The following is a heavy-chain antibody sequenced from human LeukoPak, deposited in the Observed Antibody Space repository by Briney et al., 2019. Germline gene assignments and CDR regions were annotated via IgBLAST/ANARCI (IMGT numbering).Heavy chain of an antibody. CDR1: GFTFDDYA. CDR2: ISWNSGSI. CDR3: AEDMNYDSSGYDLDY. D-gene: IGHD3-22*01. V-gene: IGHV3-9*01. Sequence: GRSLRLSCAASGFTFDDYAMHWVRQAPGKGLEWVSGISWNSGSIGYADSVKGRFTISRDNPKNSLYLQMNSLRAEDTALDYCAEDMNYDSSGYDLDYWGQGTLVTVSS. J-gene: IGHJ4*02.